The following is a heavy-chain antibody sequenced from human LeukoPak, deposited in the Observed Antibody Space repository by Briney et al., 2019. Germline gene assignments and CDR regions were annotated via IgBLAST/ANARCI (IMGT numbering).Heavy chain of an antibody. V-gene: IGHV3-30-3*01. J-gene: IGHJ6*03. CDR1: GFTFSSYA. CDR3: ARDFSPIHYYYYMDV. CDR2: ISYDGSNK. D-gene: IGHD2/OR15-2a*01. Sequence: PGGSLRLSCAASGFTFSSYAMHWVRQAPGKGLEWLAVISYDGSNKYYADSVKGRFTISRDNSRNTLYLQMSTLRAEDTAVFYCARDFSPIHYYYYMDVWGKGTTVTVSS.